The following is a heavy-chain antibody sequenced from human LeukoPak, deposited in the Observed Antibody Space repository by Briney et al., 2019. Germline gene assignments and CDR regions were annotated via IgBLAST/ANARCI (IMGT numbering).Heavy chain of an antibody. CDR1: GFSFSNAW. V-gene: IGHV3-15*01. J-gene: IGHJ4*02. CDR2: IKSKSAGGTI. Sequence: PGGSLRLSCAASGFSFSNAWMSWVRQAPGKGLEWVGRIKSKSAGGTIEYGAPEKGRFTISRDDSENMLYLQMSSLKTEDTAVYYCTTYDRSGYYSDYWGQGTLVTVSS. D-gene: IGHD3-22*01. CDR3: TTYDRSGYYSDY.